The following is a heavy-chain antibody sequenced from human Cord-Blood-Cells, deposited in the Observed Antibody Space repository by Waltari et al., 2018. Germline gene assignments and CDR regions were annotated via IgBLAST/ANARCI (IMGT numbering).Heavy chain of an antibody. J-gene: IGHJ3*02. CDR2: INHSGST. CDR1: GGSFSGYY. D-gene: IGHD1-26*01. Sequence: QVQLQQWGAGLLKPSETLSLTCAVYGGSFSGYYWSWIRQPPGKGLEWIGEINHSGSTNYNPSLKSRVTISVDTSQNQFSLKLSSVTAADTAVYYCARRRVGATRGAFDIWGQGTMVTVSS. V-gene: IGHV4-34*01. CDR3: ARRRVGATRGAFDI.